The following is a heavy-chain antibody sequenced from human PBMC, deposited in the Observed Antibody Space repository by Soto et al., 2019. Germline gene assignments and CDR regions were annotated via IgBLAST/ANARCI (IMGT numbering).Heavy chain of an antibody. V-gene: IGHV4-39*01. CDR1: GGSISSSSYY. J-gene: IGHJ6*02. CDR3: AFRGYSYGYDYYYGMDV. CDR2: IYYSGST. Sequence: SETLSLTCTVSGGSISSSSYYWGWIRQPPGKGLEWIGSIYYSGSTYYNPSLKSRVTISVDTSKNQFSLKLSSVTAADTAVYYCAFRGYSYGYDYYYGMDVWGQGTTVTVSS. D-gene: IGHD5-18*01.